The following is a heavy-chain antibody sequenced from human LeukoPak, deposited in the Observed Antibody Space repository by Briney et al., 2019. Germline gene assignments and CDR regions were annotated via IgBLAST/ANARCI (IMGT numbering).Heavy chain of an antibody. D-gene: IGHD6-6*01. CDR1: GYTFTGYY. Sequence: ASVKVSCKASGYTFTGYYMHWVRQAPGQGLEWMERFNPKGGGTNYAQKFQGRVTMTRDTSISTAYMELSRLRSDDTAVYYCARVYSSSSSYYYYYYMDVWGKGTTVTVSS. V-gene: IGHV1-2*06. J-gene: IGHJ6*03. CDR2: FNPKGGGT. CDR3: ARVYSSSSSYYYYYYMDV.